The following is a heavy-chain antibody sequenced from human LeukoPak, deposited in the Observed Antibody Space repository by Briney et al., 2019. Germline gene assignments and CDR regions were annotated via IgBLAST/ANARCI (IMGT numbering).Heavy chain of an antibody. CDR2: ISHSGST. J-gene: IGHJ3*01. CDR1: GGSLTDYH. V-gene: IGHV4-34*01. D-gene: IGHD3/OR15-3a*01. CDR3: ARGLIWHFLLDSRRDSFDV. Sequence: SETLSLACVVSGGSLTDYHWNWIRQSPGKGLEWIGEISHSGSTTYNPSLKSRLTMSVDTSKNQFSLKLRSVTVADTAVYYCARGLIWHFLLDSRRDSFDVWGQGTAITVSS.